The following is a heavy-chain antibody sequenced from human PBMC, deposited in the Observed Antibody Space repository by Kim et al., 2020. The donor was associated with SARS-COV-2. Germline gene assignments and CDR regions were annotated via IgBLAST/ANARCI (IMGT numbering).Heavy chain of an antibody. Sequence: SETLSLTCTVSGGSISSGGYYWSWIRQHPGKGLEWIGYIYYSGSTYYNPSLKSRVTISVDTSKNQFSLKLSSVTAADTAVYYCARESTARDGYNDGGPPVRVDWGQGTLVTVSS. J-gene: IGHJ4*02. D-gene: IGHD5-12*01. V-gene: IGHV4-31*03. CDR1: GGSISSGGYY. CDR2: IYYSGST. CDR3: ARESTARDGYNDGGPPVRVD.